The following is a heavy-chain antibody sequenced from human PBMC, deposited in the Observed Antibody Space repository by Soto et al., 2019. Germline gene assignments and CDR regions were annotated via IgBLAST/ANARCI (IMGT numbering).Heavy chain of an antibody. CDR1: GGSISSGGYY. V-gene: IGHV4-31*03. D-gene: IGHD6-19*01. CDR3: ARGSTPPVAATGLDAFDI. Sequence: QVQLQESGPGLVKPSQTLSLTCTVSGGSISSGGYYWSWIRQHPGKGLAGIGYIYYSGSTYYNPSLKSRVTISVDTSKNQFSLKLSSVTAADTAVYYCARGSTPPVAATGLDAFDIWGQGTMVTVSS. CDR2: IYYSGST. J-gene: IGHJ3*02.